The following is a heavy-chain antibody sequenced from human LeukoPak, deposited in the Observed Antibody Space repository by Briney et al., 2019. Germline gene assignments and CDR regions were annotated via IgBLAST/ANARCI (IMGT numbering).Heavy chain of an antibody. CDR1: GYTFTGYY. V-gene: IGHV1-2*02. J-gene: IGHJ4*02. CDR2: INPNSGGT. D-gene: IGHD3-10*01. Sequence: ASVKVSCKASGYTFTGYYMHWVRQAPGQGLEWMGWINPNSGGTNYAQKFQGRVAMTRDTSISTAYMELSRLRSDDTAVYYCARARRLLWFGEIFDYWGQGTLVTVSS. CDR3: ARARRLLWFGEIFDY.